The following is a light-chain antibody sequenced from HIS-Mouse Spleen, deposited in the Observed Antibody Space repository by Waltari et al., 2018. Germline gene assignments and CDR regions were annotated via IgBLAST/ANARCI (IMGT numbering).Light chain of an antibody. J-gene: IGLJ2*01. Sequence: SSELTQDPAVSVALGQTVRITCQGDSLRSYYASWYQQKPGQAPVLVIYKNNRPSGIPDRFSGSSSGNTASLTITGAQAEDEADYYCNSRDSSGNHVVFGGGTKLTVL. CDR3: NSRDSSGNHVV. CDR2: KN. V-gene: IGLV3-19*01. CDR1: SLRSYY.